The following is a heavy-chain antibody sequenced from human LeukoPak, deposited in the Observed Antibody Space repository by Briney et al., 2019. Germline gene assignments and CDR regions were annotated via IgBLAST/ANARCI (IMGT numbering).Heavy chain of an antibody. J-gene: IGHJ5*02. D-gene: IGHD3-10*01. Sequence: GGSLRLSCAASGFTFISYSMNWLRQAPGKGLDWVSSISSSSSYIYYADSVQGRFTISRDNAKNSLYLQMNSLRAEDTAVYYCARDGSGTNNWFDPWGQGTLVTVSS. V-gene: IGHV3-21*01. CDR2: ISSSSSYI. CDR1: GFTFISYS. CDR3: ARDGSGTNNWFDP.